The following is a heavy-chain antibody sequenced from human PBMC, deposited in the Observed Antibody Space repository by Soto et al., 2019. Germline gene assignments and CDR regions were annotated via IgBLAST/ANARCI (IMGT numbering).Heavy chain of an antibody. Sequence: QVQLQQWGAGLLKPSETLSLTCAVYGGSFSAYYWSWIRQPPGKGLEWIGEINHSGSTNYNPSLKSRVTISVDTSKNQFSLKLRSVTAADTAVYSCARGDLKGSGYWGQGTLVTVSS. D-gene: IGHD3-10*01. CDR3: ARGDLKGSGY. V-gene: IGHV4-34*01. J-gene: IGHJ4*02. CDR1: GGSFSAYY. CDR2: INHSGST.